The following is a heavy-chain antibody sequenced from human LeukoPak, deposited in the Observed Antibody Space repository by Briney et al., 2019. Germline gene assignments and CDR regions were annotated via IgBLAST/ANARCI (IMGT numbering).Heavy chain of an antibody. CDR3: ARPGNYGETLDAFDI. CDR1: GYTFTSYY. J-gene: IGHJ3*02. V-gene: IGHV1-46*01. Sequence: GASVKVSCKASGYTFTSYYMHWVRQAPGQGLEWMGIINPSGGSTSYAQKFQGRVTMTTDTSTSTAYMELRSLRSDDTAVYYCARPGNYGETLDAFDIWGQGTMVTVSS. D-gene: IGHD4-17*01. CDR2: INPSGGST.